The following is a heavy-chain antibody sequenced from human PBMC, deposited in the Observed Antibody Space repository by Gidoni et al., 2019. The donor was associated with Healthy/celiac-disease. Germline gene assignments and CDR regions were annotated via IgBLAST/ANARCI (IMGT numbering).Heavy chain of an antibody. Sequence: GWLAHIFSNDEKSYSTSLKSRLTISKDTSKSQVVLTMTNMDPVDTATYYCARIHARLRDSSGYYYEGDAFDIWGQGTMVTVSS. J-gene: IGHJ3*02. CDR2: IFSNDEK. V-gene: IGHV2-26*01. D-gene: IGHD3-22*01. CDR3: ARIHARLRDSSGYYYEGDAFDI.